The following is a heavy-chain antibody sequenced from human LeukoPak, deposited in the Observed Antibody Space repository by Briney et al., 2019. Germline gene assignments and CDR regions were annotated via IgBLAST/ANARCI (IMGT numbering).Heavy chain of an antibody. V-gene: IGHV1-2*06. Sequence: ASVKVSCKASGYTFTGYYMHWVRQAPGQGLERMGRINPNSGGTNYAQKFQGRVTMTRDTSISTAYMELSRLRSDDTAVYYCARDCGGSCYPYYYYYYMDVWGKGTTVTVSS. J-gene: IGHJ6*03. D-gene: IGHD2-15*01. CDR2: INPNSGGT. CDR1: GYTFTGYY. CDR3: ARDCGGSCYPYYYYYYMDV.